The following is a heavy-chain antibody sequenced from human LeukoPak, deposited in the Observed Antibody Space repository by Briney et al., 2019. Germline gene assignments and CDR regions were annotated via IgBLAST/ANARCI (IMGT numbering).Heavy chain of an antibody. Sequence: GGSLRLSCAASGFTFSSYAMHWVRQAPGKGLEYVSAISSNGGSTYYANSVKGGFTISRDNSKNTLYLQMGSLRAEDMAVYYCARAGNCGGDCYSRYAFDIWGQGTMVTVSS. J-gene: IGHJ3*02. V-gene: IGHV3-64*01. CDR3: ARAGNCGGDCYSRYAFDI. D-gene: IGHD2-21*02. CDR1: GFTFSSYA. CDR2: ISSNGGST.